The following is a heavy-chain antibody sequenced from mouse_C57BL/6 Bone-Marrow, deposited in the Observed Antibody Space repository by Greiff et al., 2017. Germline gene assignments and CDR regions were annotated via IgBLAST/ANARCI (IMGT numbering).Heavy chain of an antibody. CDR1: GFTFTDYY. Sequence: EVQLVESGGGLVQPGGSLSLSCAASGFTFTDYYMSWVRQPPGKALEWLGFIRNKANGYTTEYSASVKGRFTISRDNSQSILYLQMNALRAEDSATYYFARFDGYDFYFDYWGQGTTLTVSS. V-gene: IGHV7-3*01. CDR2: IRNKANGYTT. D-gene: IGHD2-2*01. J-gene: IGHJ2*01. CDR3: ARFDGYDFYFDY.